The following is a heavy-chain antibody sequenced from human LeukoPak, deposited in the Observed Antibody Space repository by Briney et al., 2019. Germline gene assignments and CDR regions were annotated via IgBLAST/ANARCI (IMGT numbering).Heavy chain of an antibody. CDR3: ARDPRGRTLRAFDI. Sequence: SETLSLTCAVYGGSFSGYYWSWIRQPPGKGLEWIGEINHSGSTNYNPSLKSRVTISVDTSKNQFSLKLSSVTAADTAVYYCARDPRGRTLRAFDIWGQGTMVTVSS. J-gene: IGHJ3*02. V-gene: IGHV4-34*01. CDR1: GGSFSGYY. D-gene: IGHD2-15*01. CDR2: INHSGST.